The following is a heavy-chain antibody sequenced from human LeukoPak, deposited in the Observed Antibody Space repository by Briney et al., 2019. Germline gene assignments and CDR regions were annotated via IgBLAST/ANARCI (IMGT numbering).Heavy chain of an antibody. Sequence: PGGSLRLSCAASGFTFSSYSMNWVRQAPGKGLEWVSSISSSSSYIYYADSVKGRFTISRDNAKNSLYLQMNSLRAEDMAVYYCARDLVKYSSSPDAFDIWGQGTMVTVSS. V-gene: IGHV3-21*01. CDR3: ARDLVKYSSSPDAFDI. CDR1: GFTFSSYS. D-gene: IGHD6-6*01. J-gene: IGHJ3*02. CDR2: ISSSSSYI.